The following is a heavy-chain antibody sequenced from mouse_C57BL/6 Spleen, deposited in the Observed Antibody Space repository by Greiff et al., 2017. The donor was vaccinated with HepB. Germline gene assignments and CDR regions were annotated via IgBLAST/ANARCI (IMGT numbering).Heavy chain of an antibody. V-gene: IGHV1-15*01. CDR2: IDPETGGT. D-gene: IGHD1-1*01. CDR3: TRGNYYGI. J-gene: IGHJ2*01. Sequence: VKLMESGAELVRPGASVTLSCKASGYTFTDYEMHWVKQTPVHGLEWIGAIDPETGGTAYNQKFKGKAILTADKSSSTAYMELRSLTSEDSAVYYCTRGNYYGIWGQGTTLTVSS. CDR1: GYTFTDYE.